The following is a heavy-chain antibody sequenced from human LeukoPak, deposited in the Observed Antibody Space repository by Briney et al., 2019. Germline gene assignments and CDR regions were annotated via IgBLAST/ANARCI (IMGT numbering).Heavy chain of an antibody. CDR2: ISSGGGST. CDR1: GFTFSSYA. D-gene: IGHD2-2*01. CDR3: AKAQYQLLYSYYGVDV. Sequence: GGSLRLSCAASGFTFSSYAMSWVRQAPGKGLEWVSAISSGGGSTYYADSVKGRFTISRDNSRNTLSLQMPSLRAEDTAIYYCAKAQYQLLYSYYGVDVWGQGTTVTVSS. V-gene: IGHV3-23*01. J-gene: IGHJ6*02.